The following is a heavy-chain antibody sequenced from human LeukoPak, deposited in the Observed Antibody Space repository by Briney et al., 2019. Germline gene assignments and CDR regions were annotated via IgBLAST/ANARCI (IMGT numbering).Heavy chain of an antibody. CDR1: GFTFSAYA. CDR3: ANMGDDYVWGSQLDY. V-gene: IGHV3-64*04. J-gene: IGHJ4*02. CDR2: ISNNGGSS. Sequence: GGSLRLSCSASGFTFSAYAMYWVRQAPGKGLEYVSGISNNGGSSFYADSVKGRFTISRDNSKNTLYLQMNSLRAEDTAVYYCANMGDDYVWGSQLDYWGQGTLVTVSS. D-gene: IGHD3-16*01.